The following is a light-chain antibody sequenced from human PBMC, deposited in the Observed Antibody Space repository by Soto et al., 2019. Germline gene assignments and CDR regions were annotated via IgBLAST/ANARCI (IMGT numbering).Light chain of an antibody. CDR3: SSYTTRSTLV. V-gene: IGLV2-14*01. CDR2: EVS. CDR1: SSDVGAYKF. J-gene: IGLJ2*01. Sequence: QSALAQPASVSGSPGQSITISCAGTSSDVGAYKFVSWYQQHPGKAPKLMIYEVSNRPSGVSNRFSGSKSGNTASLTISGLQAEDEGDYYCSSYTTRSTLVFGGGTQLTVL.